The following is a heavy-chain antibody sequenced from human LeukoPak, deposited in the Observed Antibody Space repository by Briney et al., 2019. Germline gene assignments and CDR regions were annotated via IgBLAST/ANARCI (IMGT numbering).Heavy chain of an antibody. CDR1: GFTFSSYA. D-gene: IGHD1-26*01. Sequence: GGSLRLSCAASGFTFSSYAMHWVRQAPGKGLEWVAVISYDGSNKYYADSVKGRFTISRDNSKNTLYLQMNSLRAEDTAVYYCAKGPLGAVRRGWFDPWGQGTLVTVSS. J-gene: IGHJ5*02. V-gene: IGHV3-30-3*01. CDR2: ISYDGSNK. CDR3: AKGPLGAVRRGWFDP.